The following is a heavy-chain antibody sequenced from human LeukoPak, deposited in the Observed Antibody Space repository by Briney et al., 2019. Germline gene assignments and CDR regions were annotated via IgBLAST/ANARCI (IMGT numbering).Heavy chain of an antibody. J-gene: IGHJ6*02. D-gene: IGHD1-1*01. CDR2: IYYSGST. CDR1: GGSISGSSYS. Sequence: SETLSLTCTVSGGSISGSSYSWGWIRQPPGKGLEWIGSIYYSGSTYYNPSLKSRVTTSVDTSKNQFSLRLSSVTAADTAVYYCARAQLNLLVDFGMDVWGQGTTVTVSS. V-gene: IGHV4-39*07. CDR3: ARAQLNLLVDFGMDV.